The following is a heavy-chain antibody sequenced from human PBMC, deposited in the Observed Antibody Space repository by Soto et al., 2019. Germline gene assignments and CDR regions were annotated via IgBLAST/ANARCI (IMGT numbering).Heavy chain of an antibody. J-gene: IGHJ1*01. CDR1: GFTFSTYG. CDR2: IWYDGTNK. D-gene: IGHD1-26*01. Sequence: GGSLRLSCAASGFTFSTYGMHWVRQAPGKGLEWASVIWYDGTNKYYADSVKGRFTISRDNSKNTLYLQMNSLRVEDTAVYYCVRSSGSHGPGYFQNWGQGILVTVSS. V-gene: IGHV3-33*01. CDR3: VRSSGSHGPGYFQN.